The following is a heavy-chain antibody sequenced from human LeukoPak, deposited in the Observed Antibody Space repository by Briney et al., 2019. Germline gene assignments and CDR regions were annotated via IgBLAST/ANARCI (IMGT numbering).Heavy chain of an antibody. Sequence: SETLSLTCTVYGGSVGGYYWTWIRQPPGGRLQWIGFIFSTGGTNYNPSLKSRVAISTDTSKNQVSLRVTSVTAADSAVYYCATGGAYTSGRYNIWGQGTLVSVSS. D-gene: IGHD6-19*01. V-gene: IGHV4-4*09. CDR3: ATGGAYTSGRYNI. CDR2: IFSTGGT. CDR1: GGSVGGYY. J-gene: IGHJ4*02.